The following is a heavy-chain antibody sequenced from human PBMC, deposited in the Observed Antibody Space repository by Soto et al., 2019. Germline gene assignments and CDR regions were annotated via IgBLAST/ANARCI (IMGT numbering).Heavy chain of an antibody. CDR1: GGSISSGGYY. CDR3: ARDPVRDYYYGMDV. V-gene: IGHV4-31*03. J-gene: IGHJ6*02. Sequence: QVQLQESGPGLVKPSQTLSPTCTVSGGSISSGGYYWSWIRQHPGKGLEWIGYIYYSGSTYYNPSLKSRVTISVDTSKNQFSLKLSSVTAADTAVYYCARDPVRDYYYGMDVWGQGTTVTVSS. CDR2: IYYSGST.